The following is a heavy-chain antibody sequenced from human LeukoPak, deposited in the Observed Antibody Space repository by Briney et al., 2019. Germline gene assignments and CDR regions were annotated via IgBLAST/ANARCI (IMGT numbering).Heavy chain of an antibody. CDR2: IRGRKPGT. CDR1: GFTLSTYA. J-gene: IGHJ4*02. D-gene: IGHD2-15*01. V-gene: IGHV3-23*01. CDR3: AKASLGHCSGAFCYHFDS. Sequence: PGGSLRLSCAASGFTLSTYAMSGVGQTPGKGLEWGSAIRGRKPGTYHADSVKGRFTISRDNSKNTLHLQMDRLRAADTAIYYCAKASLGHCSGAFCYHFDSWGQGTPVTVSS.